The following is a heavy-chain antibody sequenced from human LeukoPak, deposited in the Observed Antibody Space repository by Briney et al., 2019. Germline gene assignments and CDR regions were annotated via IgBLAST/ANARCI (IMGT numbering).Heavy chain of an antibody. CDR1: GFTFDDYA. J-gene: IGHJ6*03. CDR3: AKGPPITMVRGYYYMDV. CDR2: ISGDGGST. D-gene: IGHD3-10*01. V-gene: IGHV3-43*02. Sequence: GGPLRLSXAASGFTFDDYAMRWVRQAPGKGLEWVSLISGDGGSTYYADSVKGRFTISRDNSKNSLYLQMNSLRTEDTALYYCAKGPPITMVRGYYYMDVWGKGTTVTVSS.